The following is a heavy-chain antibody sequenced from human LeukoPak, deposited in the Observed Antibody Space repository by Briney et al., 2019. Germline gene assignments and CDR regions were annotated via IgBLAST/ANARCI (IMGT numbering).Heavy chain of an antibody. CDR1: GFTFDDYA. CDR2: ISWNSGSI. CDR3: AKDGIWSGGSRVQILFDY. J-gene: IGHJ4*02. V-gene: IGHV3-9*01. D-gene: IGHD2-15*01. Sequence: GRSLRLSCAASGFTFDDYAMHWVRQAPGKGLEWVSGISWNSGSIGYADSVKGRFTISRDNAKNSLYLQMNSLRAEDTALYYCAKDGIWSGGSRVQILFDYWGQGTLVTVSS.